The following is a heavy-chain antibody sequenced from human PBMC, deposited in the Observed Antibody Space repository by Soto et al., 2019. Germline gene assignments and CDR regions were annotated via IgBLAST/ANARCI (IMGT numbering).Heavy chain of an antibody. CDR2: IVVGSGNT. Sequence: GASVKVSCKASGFTFTSSAVQWVRQARGQRLEWIGWIVVGSGNTNYAQKFQERVTITRDMSTSTAYMELSSLRSEDTAVYYCAAAYPPRSQQLIPYYYYYGMDVWG. CDR1: GFTFTSSA. V-gene: IGHV1-58*01. CDR3: AAAYPPRSQQLIPYYYYYGMDV. D-gene: IGHD6-13*01. J-gene: IGHJ6*02.